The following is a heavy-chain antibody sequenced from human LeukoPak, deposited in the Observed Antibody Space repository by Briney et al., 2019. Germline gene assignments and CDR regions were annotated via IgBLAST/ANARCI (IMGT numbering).Heavy chain of an antibody. D-gene: IGHD2-2*01. CDR2: IKQDGSGK. CDR3: ARDLVVPAATQRDYYYYGMDV. CDR1: GFTFSSYW. Sequence: GGSLRLSCAASGFTFSSYWMSWVRQAPGKGLEWVSDIKQDGSGKYYVDSVKGRFTISRDNAKNSLYLQMNSLRAEDTAVYYCARDLVVPAATQRDYYYYGMDVWGQGTTVTVSS. J-gene: IGHJ6*02. V-gene: IGHV3-7*01.